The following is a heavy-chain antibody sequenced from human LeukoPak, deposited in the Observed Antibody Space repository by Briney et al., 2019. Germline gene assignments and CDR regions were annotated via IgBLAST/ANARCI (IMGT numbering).Heavy chain of an antibody. CDR1: GGSFSGYY. D-gene: IGHD6-13*01. CDR3: ARRFKSSWYWGDY. CDR2: INHSGST. J-gene: IGHJ4*02. V-gene: IGHV4-34*01. Sequence: KPSETLSLTCAVYGGSFSGYYWSWIRQPPGKGLEWIGEINHSGSTNYNPSLKSRVTISVDTSKNQFSLKLSSVTAADTAVYYCARRFKSSWYWGDYWGQGTLVTVSS.